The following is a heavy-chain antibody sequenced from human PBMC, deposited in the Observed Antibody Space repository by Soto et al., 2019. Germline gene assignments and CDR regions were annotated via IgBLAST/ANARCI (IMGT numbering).Heavy chain of an antibody. J-gene: IGHJ3*02. V-gene: IGHV3-11*01. CDR2: ISNSGSTI. CDR1: GFRFRNSW. Sequence: PGGSLRLSCAASGFRFRNSWMNRIRQAPGKGLEWISYISNSGSTIYYEDSVKGRFTVSRDKAKKSLYLQMNSLRAEDTAVYYCARCSNSGYDPDIWGQGTMVTVSS. D-gene: IGHD5-12*01. CDR3: ARCSNSGYDPDI.